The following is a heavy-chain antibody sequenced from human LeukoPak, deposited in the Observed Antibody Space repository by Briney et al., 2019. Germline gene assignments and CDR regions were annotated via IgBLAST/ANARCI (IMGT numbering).Heavy chain of an antibody. CDR3: TTRDLLTNSSSWYRRYYYYYMDV. CDR2: IKSKTDGGTT. V-gene: IGHV3-15*01. J-gene: IGHJ6*03. CDR1: GFTFSNAW. D-gene: IGHD6-13*01. Sequence: GGSLRLSCAASGFTFSNAWMSWVRQAPGKGLEWVGRIKSKTDGGTTDYAAPVKGRFTISRDDSKNTLYLQMNSLKTEDTAVYYCTTRDLLTNSSSWYRRYYYYYMDVWGKGTTVTVSS.